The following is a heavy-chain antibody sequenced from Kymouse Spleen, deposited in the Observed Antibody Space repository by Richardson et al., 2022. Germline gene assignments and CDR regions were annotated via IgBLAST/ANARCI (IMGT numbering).Heavy chain of an antibody. CDR3: ARDRHIVGATYYYYYGMDV. CDR1: GFTFSSYW. Sequence: EVQLVESGGGLVQPGGSLRLSCAASGFTFSSYWMSWVRQAPGKGLEWVANIKQDGSEKYYVDSVKGRFTISRDNAKNSLYLQMNSLRAEDTAVYYCARDRHIVGATYYYYYGMDVWGQGTTVTVSS. D-gene: IGHD1-26*01. J-gene: IGHJ6*02. CDR2: IKQDGSEK. V-gene: IGHV3-7*01.